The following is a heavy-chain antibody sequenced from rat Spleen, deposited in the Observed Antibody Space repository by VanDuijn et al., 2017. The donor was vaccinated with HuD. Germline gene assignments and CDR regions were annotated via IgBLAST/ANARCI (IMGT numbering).Heavy chain of an antibody. CDR3: ASRGEGEDNWFAY. J-gene: IGHJ3*01. V-gene: IGHV4-2*01. CDR1: GFNFNDYW. D-gene: IGHD1-11*01. CDR2: INKDSSTI. Sequence: EVKLVESGGGLVQPGRSLKLSCAASGFNFNDYWMGWVRQAPGKGLEWIGKINKDSSTINYTPSLKDKFTISRDNAQNTLYLQMTKLGSEDTAIYYCASRGEGEDNWFAYWGQGTLVTVSS.